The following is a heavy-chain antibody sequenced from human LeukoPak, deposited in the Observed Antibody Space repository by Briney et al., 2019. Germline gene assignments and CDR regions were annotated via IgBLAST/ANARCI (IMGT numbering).Heavy chain of an antibody. CDR2: ISWNSGNI. Sequence: GRSLRLSCAASGLTFDDYAMHWVRQAPGKGLEWVSGISWNSGNIVYADSVKGRFTISRDNAKNSLYLQMNSLRAEDMALYYCAKTTVVTPDWYFDLWGRGTLVTVSS. V-gene: IGHV3-9*03. J-gene: IGHJ2*01. CDR1: GLTFDDYA. CDR3: AKTTVVTPDWYFDL. D-gene: IGHD4-23*01.